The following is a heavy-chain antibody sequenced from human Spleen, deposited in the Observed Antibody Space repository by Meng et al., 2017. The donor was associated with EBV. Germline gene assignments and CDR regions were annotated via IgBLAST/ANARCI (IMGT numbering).Heavy chain of an antibody. Sequence: QVELVQCGAEVKKPGYSVKVSCKTSGGTFNSDAISWVRQAPGQGLEWMGGLIPMLGAPNYAQKFQDRVTIVADKSTSIHYMELSSLRSDDTAMYYCASESGRGYTPDYWGRGTLVTVSS. CDR1: GGTFNSDA. CDR3: ASESGRGYTPDY. J-gene: IGHJ4*02. V-gene: IGHV1-69*06. D-gene: IGHD3-10*01. CDR2: LIPMLGAP.